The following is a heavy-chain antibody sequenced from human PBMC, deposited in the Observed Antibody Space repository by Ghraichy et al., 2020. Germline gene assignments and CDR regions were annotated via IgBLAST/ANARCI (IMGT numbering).Heavy chain of an antibody. J-gene: IGHJ4*02. CDR3: AKVTFYDSSGSTPDY. CDR1: GFTFSSYA. CDR2: ISGSGGST. Sequence: SCAASGFTFSSYAMSWVRQAPGKGLEWVSAISGSGGSTYYADSVKGRFTISRDNSKNTLYLQMNSLRAEDTAVYYCAKVTFYDSSGSTPDYWGQGTLVTVSS. D-gene: IGHD3-22*01. V-gene: IGHV3-23*01.